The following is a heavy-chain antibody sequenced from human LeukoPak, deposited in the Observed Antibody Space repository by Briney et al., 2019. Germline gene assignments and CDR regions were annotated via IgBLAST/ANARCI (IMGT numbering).Heavy chain of an antibody. V-gene: IGHV3-43*02. CDR3: VKGRGPLSDNC. D-gene: IGHD1-14*01. CDR2: INARGDSK. CDR1: GFTFDDSA. Sequence: GGSLRLSCAASGFTFDDSAMHWFRQAPGTGLEWVSAINARGDSKYYARSVRGRFTISRDNSKSSVYLQMDSLRTDDSALYHCVKGRGPLSDNCWGQGTLVTVPS. J-gene: IGHJ4*02.